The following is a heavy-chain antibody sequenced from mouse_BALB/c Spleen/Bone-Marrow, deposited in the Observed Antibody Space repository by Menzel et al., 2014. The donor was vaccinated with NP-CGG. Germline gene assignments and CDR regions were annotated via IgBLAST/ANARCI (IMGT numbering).Heavy chain of an antibody. CDR3: ARFPYDYGGGDY. D-gene: IGHD2-4*01. CDR1: GFNIKDTY. Sequence: DVQLLQSGAELVKPWASVKLSCTASGFNIKDTYMHWVKQRPEQGLEWIGRIDPANGNTKYDPKFQGKATITADTSSNTAYLQLSSLTSEDTAVYYCARFPYDYGGGDYWGQGTTFTVSS. V-gene: IGHV14-3*02. J-gene: IGHJ2*01. CDR2: IDPANGNT.